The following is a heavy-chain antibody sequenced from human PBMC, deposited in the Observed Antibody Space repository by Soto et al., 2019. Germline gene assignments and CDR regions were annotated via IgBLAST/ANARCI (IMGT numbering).Heavy chain of an antibody. V-gene: IGHV1-3*01. CDR2: LNAGNDNT. CDR1: GYTFTTYV. J-gene: IGHJ6*01. D-gene: IGHD1-1*01. Sequence: ASVKVSCKASGYTFTTYVMHWVRQAPGQRLEWMGWLNAGNDNTEYSQKLQGRVTITRDTSASTVYMELSSLSSEDTAVYYCARVGKNYYGLDVWGRRTTVTVSS. CDR3: ARVGKNYYGLDV.